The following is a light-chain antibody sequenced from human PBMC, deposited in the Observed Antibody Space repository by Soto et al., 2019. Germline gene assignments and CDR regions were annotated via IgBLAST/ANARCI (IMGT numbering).Light chain of an antibody. Sequence: VMTQSPATLSVSPGETATLSCRASQSLSSNLGWYQQKPGQAPRLLIFGASTRATGIPARFSGSGSGTEFSLTISILQSEDFAVYFCQQYNDWPLTFGQGTKVEIK. V-gene: IGKV3-15*01. CDR2: GAS. J-gene: IGKJ1*01. CDR3: QQYNDWPLT. CDR1: QSLSSN.